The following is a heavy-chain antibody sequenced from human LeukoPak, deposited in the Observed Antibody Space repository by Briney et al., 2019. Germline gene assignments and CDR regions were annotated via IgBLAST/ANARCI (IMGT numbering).Heavy chain of an antibody. J-gene: IGHJ4*02. V-gene: IGHV3-21*01. CDR1: GFTFSSYS. CDR3: AKDRGSGWALFDY. CDR2: ISSSSSYI. Sequence: KPGGSLRLSCAASGFTFSSYSMNWVRQAPGKGLEWVSSISSSSSYIYYADSVKGRFTISRDNAKNSLYLQMNSLRAEDRAVYYCAKDRGSGWALFDYWGQGTLVTVSS. D-gene: IGHD6-19*01.